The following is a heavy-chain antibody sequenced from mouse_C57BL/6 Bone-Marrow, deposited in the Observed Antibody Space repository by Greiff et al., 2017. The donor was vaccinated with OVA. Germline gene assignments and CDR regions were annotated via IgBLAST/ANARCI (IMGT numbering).Heavy chain of an antibody. CDR2: IYPGDGDT. J-gene: IGHJ3*01. Sequence: VKLMESGAELVKPGASVKISCKTSGYIFSTYWMNWVKQRPGKGLEWIGQIYPGDGDTNYNGKFKGKATLTADKSSSTAYMQLSSLTSEDSAVYFCARGAYWGQGTLVTVSA. CDR3: ARGAY. V-gene: IGHV1-80*01. CDR1: GYIFSTYW.